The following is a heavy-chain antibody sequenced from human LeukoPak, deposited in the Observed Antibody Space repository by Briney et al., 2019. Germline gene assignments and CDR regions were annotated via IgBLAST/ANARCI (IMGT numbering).Heavy chain of an antibody. J-gene: IGHJ4*02. CDR2: IKQDGSEK. Sequence: GGSLRLSCAASGFTFSNYWMNWVRQAPGKGLEWVAYIKQDGSEKYYVDSVKGRFTISRDNTQNSLYLQMDSLRAEDTAVYYCARVSDSSGYNFDYWGQGTLVTVSS. CDR3: ARVSDSSGYNFDY. V-gene: IGHV3-7*01. D-gene: IGHD3-22*01. CDR1: GFTFSNYW.